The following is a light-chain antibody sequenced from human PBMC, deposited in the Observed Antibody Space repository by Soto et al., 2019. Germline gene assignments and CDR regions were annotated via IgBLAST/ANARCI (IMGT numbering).Light chain of an antibody. CDR2: DVS. CDR1: QSVSNS. Sequence: EIVMTHSPATLSVAPLEIVTPSFSSSQSVSNSLAWYQQKPGQPPRLLIYDVSNRATGIPARFSGSGSGTDFTLTITSLEPEDFAVYFCHQSYNWPRVNFGQGTRLEIK. J-gene: IGKJ5*01. CDR3: HQSYNWPRVN. V-gene: IGKV3-11*01.